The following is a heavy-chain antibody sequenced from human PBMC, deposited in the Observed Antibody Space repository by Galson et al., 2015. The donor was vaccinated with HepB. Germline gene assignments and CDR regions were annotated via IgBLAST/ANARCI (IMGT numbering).Heavy chain of an antibody. J-gene: IGHJ1*01. CDR2: ISAYNGNT. Sequence: SVKVSCKASGYTFTSYGISWVRQAPGQGLEWMGWISAYNGNTNYAQKLQGRVTMTTDTSTSTAYMELRSLRAEDTAVYYCAKDGGSGGRYTLQHWGQGTLVTVSS. CDR3: AKDGGSGGRYTLQH. V-gene: IGHV1-18*01. CDR1: GYTFTSYG. D-gene: IGHD6-19*01.